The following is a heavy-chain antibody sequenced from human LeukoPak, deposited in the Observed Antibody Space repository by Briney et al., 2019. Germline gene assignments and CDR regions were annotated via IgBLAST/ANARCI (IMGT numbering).Heavy chain of an antibody. CDR2: INHSGST. CDR1: GDSISTNHW. D-gene: IGHD5-18*01. Sequence: KSSETLSLTCAVSGDSISTNHWWSWVRQPPGKGLEWIGEINHSGSTNYNPSLKSRVTISVDTSKNQFSLKLSSVTAADTAVYYCARALPRDTAMVPFDYWGQGTLVTVSS. J-gene: IGHJ4*02. V-gene: IGHV4-4*02. CDR3: ARALPRDTAMVPFDY.